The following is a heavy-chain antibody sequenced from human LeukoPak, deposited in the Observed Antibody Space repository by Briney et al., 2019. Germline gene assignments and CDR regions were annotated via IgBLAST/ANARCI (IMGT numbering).Heavy chain of an antibody. V-gene: IGHV5-51*01. J-gene: IGHJ4*02. CDR1: EYTFSSYW. CDR3: ARVRGLCQDYLDL. D-gene: IGHD2/OR15-2a*01. Sequence: GESLKISCKAIEYTFSSYWIGWVRQRPGKGPEWMGIIFPGDSDTRYSPSFQGQVTISAGKSISTTFLQWSSLRASDSAMYYCARVRGLCQDYLDLWGQGTLVTASS. CDR2: IFPGDSDT.